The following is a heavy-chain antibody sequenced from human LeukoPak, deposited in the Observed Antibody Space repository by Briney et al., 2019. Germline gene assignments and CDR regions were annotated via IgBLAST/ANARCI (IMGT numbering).Heavy chain of an antibody. J-gene: IGHJ4*02. CDR1: GDSISSGSYY. CDR2: IYYSGNS. CDR3: ARAPAYYDYVWGSYRYFDY. Sequence: SETLSLTCTVSGDSISSGSYYWNWIRQHPGKGLEWIGYIYYSGNSYYNPSLKSRVTIAVDTSKNQFSLKLSSVTAADTAVYYCARAPAYYDYVWGSYRYFDYWGQGTLVTVSS. D-gene: IGHD3-16*02. V-gene: IGHV4-31*03.